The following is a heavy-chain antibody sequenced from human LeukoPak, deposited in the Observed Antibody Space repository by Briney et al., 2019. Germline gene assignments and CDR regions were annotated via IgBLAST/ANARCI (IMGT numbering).Heavy chain of an antibody. CDR2: ISSSSSYI. J-gene: IGHJ3*02. D-gene: IGHD7-27*01. Sequence: GGSLRLSCAASGFTFSSYSMNWVRQAPGKGLEWDSSISSSSSYIYYADSVKGRFTISRDNAKNSLYLQMNSLRAEDTAVYYCARKMGTLGHAFDIWGQGTMVTVSS. CDR1: GFTFSSYS. V-gene: IGHV3-21*01. CDR3: ARKMGTLGHAFDI.